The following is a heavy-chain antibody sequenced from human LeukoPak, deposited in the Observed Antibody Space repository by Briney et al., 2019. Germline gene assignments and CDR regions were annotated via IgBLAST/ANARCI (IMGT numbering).Heavy chain of an antibody. J-gene: IGHJ6*03. D-gene: IGHD3-9*01. Sequence: GGSLRLSCVASGFTFSTYGMSWVRQAPGKGLEWVSAISGSGGSAYYADSVKGRFTISRDNSKNTLYLQMNSLRAEDTAVYYCAKDGGEYYDILTGYYPRLYYMDVWGKGTTVTISS. V-gene: IGHV3-23*01. CDR2: ISGSGGSA. CDR3: AKDGGEYYDILTGYYPRLYYMDV. CDR1: GFTFSTYG.